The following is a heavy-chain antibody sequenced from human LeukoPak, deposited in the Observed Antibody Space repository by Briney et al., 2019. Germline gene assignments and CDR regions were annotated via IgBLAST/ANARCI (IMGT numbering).Heavy chain of an antibody. D-gene: IGHD3-22*01. CDR3: ARGRGVPYYYDSSGYYPADY. CDR1: GASISSGDYY. Sequence: PSETLSLTCTVSGASISSGDYYWSWIRQPPGKGLECIGHIYYSGSTYYNPSLKSRVTISVDTSKNQFSLKLSPVTAADTAVYYCARGRGVPYYYDSSGYYPADYWGQGTLVTVSS. J-gene: IGHJ4*02. V-gene: IGHV4-30-4*01. CDR2: IYYSGST.